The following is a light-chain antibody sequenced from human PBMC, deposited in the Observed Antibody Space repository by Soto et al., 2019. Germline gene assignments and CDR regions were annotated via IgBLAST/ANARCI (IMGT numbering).Light chain of an antibody. J-gene: IGKJ1*01. Sequence: DIPMTQSPSTLSASVGDRVTITCRANQSISSWLAWYQQKPGKAPKLLIYKASSLESGVPSRFSGSGSGTEFTLTISSLQPDDFATYYCQQYNSYSPWTFGQGTKVEIK. CDR3: QQYNSYSPWT. CDR2: KAS. CDR1: QSISSW. V-gene: IGKV1-5*03.